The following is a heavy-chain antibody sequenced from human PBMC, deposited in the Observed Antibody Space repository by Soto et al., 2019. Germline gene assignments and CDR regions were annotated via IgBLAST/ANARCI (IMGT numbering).Heavy chain of an antibody. CDR2: IYYSGST. D-gene: IGHD3-3*01. Sequence: QVQLQESGPGLVKPSETLSLTCTVSGGSVSGGSYYWSWIRQPPGKGLEWIGYIYYSGSTNYNPALKRRVTISVDTSKNQFSLKLSSVTAADTAVYYCARANSYDFWSGYYRSYYYYGMDVWGQGTTVTVSS. CDR3: ARANSYDFWSGYYRSYYYYGMDV. CDR1: GGSVSGGSYY. V-gene: IGHV4-61*01. J-gene: IGHJ6*02.